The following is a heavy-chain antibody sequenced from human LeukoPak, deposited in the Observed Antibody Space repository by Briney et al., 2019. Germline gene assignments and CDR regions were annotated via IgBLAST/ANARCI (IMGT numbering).Heavy chain of an antibody. Sequence: GGSLRLSSAASGFTFSSYWMHWVRQAPGKGLVWVSRINSDGSSTSYADSVKGRFTISRDNAKNTLYLQMNSLRAEDTAVYYCARSWKPYYYDSSGYPYYFDYWGQGTLVTVSS. J-gene: IGHJ4*02. CDR1: GFTFSSYW. D-gene: IGHD3-22*01. CDR3: ARSWKPYYYDSSGYPYYFDY. V-gene: IGHV3-74*01. CDR2: INSDGSST.